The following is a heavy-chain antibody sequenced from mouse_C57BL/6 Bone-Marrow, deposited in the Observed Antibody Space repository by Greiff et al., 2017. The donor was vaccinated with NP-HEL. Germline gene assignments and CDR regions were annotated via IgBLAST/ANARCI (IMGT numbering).Heavy chain of an antibody. CDR1: GFTFTDYY. Sequence: EVKLQESGGGLVQPGGSLSLSCAASGFTFTDYYMSWVRQPPGKALEWLGFIRNKANGYTTEYSASVKGRFTISRDNSQSILYLQMNALRAEDSATYYCARYRPDYSSWVDFDVWGTGTTVTVSS. D-gene: IGHD2-5*01. CDR2: IRNKANGYTT. V-gene: IGHV7-3*01. CDR3: ARYRPDYSSWVDFDV. J-gene: IGHJ1*03.